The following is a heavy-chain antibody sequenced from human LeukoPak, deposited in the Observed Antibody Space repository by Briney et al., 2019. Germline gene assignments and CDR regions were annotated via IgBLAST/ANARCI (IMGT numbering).Heavy chain of an antibody. CDR1: GGSISSSSHY. J-gene: IGHJ5*02. CDR2: LYYSGST. D-gene: IGHD6-25*01. Sequence: PSETLSLTCTVSGGSISSSSHYWGWIRQPPGKGLEWIGSLYYSGSTYYNPSLRSRVTISVDTSKNQFSLKLSSVTAADTAVYYCARHERANWFDPWGQGTLVTVSS. V-gene: IGHV4-39*01. CDR3: ARHERANWFDP.